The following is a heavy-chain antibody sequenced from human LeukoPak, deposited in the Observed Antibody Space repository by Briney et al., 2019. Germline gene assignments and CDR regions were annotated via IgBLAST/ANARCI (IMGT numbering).Heavy chain of an antibody. CDR3: AKEYFTSDYYGSRSRPGMDV. J-gene: IGHJ6*02. V-gene: IGHV3-30*18. CDR1: GFTFSSYG. CDR2: ISYDGSNK. D-gene: IGHD3-10*01. Sequence: PGRSLRLSCAASGFTFSSYGMHWVRQAPGKGLEWVAVISYDGSNKYYADSVKGRFTISRDNSKNTLHLQMNSLRAEDTAVYYCAKEYFTSDYYGSRSRPGMDVWGQGTTVTVSS.